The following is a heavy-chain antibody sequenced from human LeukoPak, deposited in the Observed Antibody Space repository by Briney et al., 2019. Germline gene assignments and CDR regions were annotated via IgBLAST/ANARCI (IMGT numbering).Heavy chain of an antibody. Sequence: SSETLSLTCTVSGGSISSSSYYWGWIRQPPGKGLEWIGSIYYSGSTYYNPSLKSRVTMSLDTSKSQFSLKLSSVTAADTAVYYCVGEPPGSARFDYWGRGTLVTVSS. CDR1: GGSISSSSYY. CDR3: VGEPPGSARFDY. J-gene: IGHJ4*02. V-gene: IGHV4-39*07. CDR2: IYYSGST.